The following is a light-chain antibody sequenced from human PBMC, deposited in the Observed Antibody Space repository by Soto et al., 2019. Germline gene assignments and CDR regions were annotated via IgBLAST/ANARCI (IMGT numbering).Light chain of an antibody. CDR2: DVS. Sequence: QFVLTQHASVSGSPGQSITISCTGTSSDVGGYNYVSWYQQHPGKAPKLMIYDVSNRPSGVSNRFSGSKSGNTASLTISGLQAEDEADYYCSSYTSSSVYVFGTGTKVTVL. V-gene: IGLV2-14*01. CDR1: SSDVGGYNY. CDR3: SSYTSSSVYV. J-gene: IGLJ1*01.